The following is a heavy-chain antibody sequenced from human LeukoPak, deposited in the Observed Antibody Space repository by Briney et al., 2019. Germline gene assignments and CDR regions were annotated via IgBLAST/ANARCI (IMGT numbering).Heavy chain of an antibody. D-gene: IGHD2-2*01. J-gene: IGHJ3*02. Sequence: ASVKVSCKASGGTFSSYAISWVRQAPGQGLEWMGGIIPIFGTANYAQKFQGRVTITADKSTSTAYMELSSLRSEDTAVYYCATSDIVVVPAASPEHAFDIWGQGTMVTVSS. CDR3: ATSDIVVVPAASPEHAFDI. V-gene: IGHV1-69*06. CDR2: IIPIFGTA. CDR1: GGTFSSYA.